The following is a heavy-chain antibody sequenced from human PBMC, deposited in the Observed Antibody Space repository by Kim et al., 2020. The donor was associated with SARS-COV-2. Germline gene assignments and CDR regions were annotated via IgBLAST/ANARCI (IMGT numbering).Heavy chain of an antibody. CDR3: VKGGGVWAAADAFDI. V-gene: IGHV3-64D*06. D-gene: IGHD3-16*01. Sequence: GGSLRLSCSASGFTFSSYAMHWVRQAPGKGLEYVSAISSNGGSTYYADSVKGRFTISRDNSKNTLYLQMSSLRAEDTAVYYCVKGGGVWAAADAFDIWGQGTMVTVSS. CDR1: GFTFSSYA. CDR2: ISSNGGST. J-gene: IGHJ3*02.